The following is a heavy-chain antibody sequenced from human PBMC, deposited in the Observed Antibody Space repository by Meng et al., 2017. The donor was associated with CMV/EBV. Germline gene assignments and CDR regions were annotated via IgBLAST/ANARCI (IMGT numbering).Heavy chain of an antibody. Sequence: SETLSLTCAVYGGSFSGYYWSWIRQPPGKGLEWIGEINHSGSTNYNPSLKSRVTISVDTSKNQFSLKLSSVTAADTAVYYCARGRRAARPYDHWGQGTLVTVSS. CDR2: INHSGST. V-gene: IGHV4-34*01. CDR3: ARGRRAARPYDH. J-gene: IGHJ4*02. CDR1: GGSFSGYY. D-gene: IGHD6-6*01.